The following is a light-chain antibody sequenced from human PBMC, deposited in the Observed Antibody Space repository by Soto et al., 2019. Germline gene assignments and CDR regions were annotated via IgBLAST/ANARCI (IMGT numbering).Light chain of an antibody. J-gene: IGLJ1*01. CDR3: SSYISSSTYV. CDR2: DVS. V-gene: IGLV2-14*01. Sequence: LTQPTSVSGSPGQSITISCTGTSSDIGRYNYVSWYQQYPGKAPKFMIYDVSNRPSGVSNRFSGSKSGNTASLTISGLQAEDEADYYCSSYISSSTYVFGTGTKVTVL. CDR1: SSDIGRYNY.